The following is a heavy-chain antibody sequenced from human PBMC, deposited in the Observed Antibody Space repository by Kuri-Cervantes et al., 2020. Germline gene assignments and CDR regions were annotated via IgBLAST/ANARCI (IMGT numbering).Heavy chain of an antibody. CDR3: ARDSVGMCDLGYCSLGP. CDR2: INPNSGGT. Sequence: ASVKVSCKASGYTFTGYYMHWVRQAPGQGLEWMGWINPNSGGTNYAQKFQGRVTMTRDTSISTAYMELSRLRSDDTAVYYCARDSVGMCDLGYCSLGPWGHGTLVTVSS. J-gene: IGHJ5*02. V-gene: IGHV1-2*02. CDR1: GYTFTGYY. D-gene: IGHD2-15*01.